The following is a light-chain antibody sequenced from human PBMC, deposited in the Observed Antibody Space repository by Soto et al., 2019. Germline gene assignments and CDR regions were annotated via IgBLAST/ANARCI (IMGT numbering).Light chain of an antibody. Sequence: DLHMPQSPSSLSGSEEDRLIIPCRASQSISNHLNWYQQKPGKAPKLLIFAASSLQSGVPSRFSGSRSGPDFTLTISRLEPEDFAVYYCQQYGSSPWTFGQGTKVDIK. V-gene: IGKV1-39*01. CDR3: QQYGSSPWT. CDR2: AAS. CDR1: QSISNH. J-gene: IGKJ1*01.